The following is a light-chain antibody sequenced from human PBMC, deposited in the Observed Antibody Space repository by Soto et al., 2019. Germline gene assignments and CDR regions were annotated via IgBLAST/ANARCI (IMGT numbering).Light chain of an antibody. CDR3: QQYNRYCPT. J-gene: IGKJ1*01. CDR1: QNINNW. V-gene: IGKV1-5*01. CDR2: DAS. Sequence: DIQMTQSPSTLSASVRDRVTITCRASQNINNWLAWYQQKPGNAPKLLIYDASTLQSGVPSRFSGSGSGTEFTLTISSLLPDDFATYYCQQYNRYCPTFGQGTKVEVK.